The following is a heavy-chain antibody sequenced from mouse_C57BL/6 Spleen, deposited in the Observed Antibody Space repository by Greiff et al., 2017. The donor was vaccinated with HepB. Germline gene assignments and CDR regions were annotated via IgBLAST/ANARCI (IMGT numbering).Heavy chain of an antibody. CDR1: GYTFTSYW. J-gene: IGHJ3*01. CDR2: IDPSDSYT. V-gene: IGHV1-59*01. Sequence: VKLQQPGAELVRPGTSVKLSCKASGYTFTSYWMHWVKQRPGQGLEWIGVIDPSDSYTNYNQKFKGKATLTVDTSSSTAYMQLSSLTSEDSAVYYCARLPYGSSYWFAYWGQGTLVTVSA. D-gene: IGHD1-1*01. CDR3: ARLPYGSSYWFAY.